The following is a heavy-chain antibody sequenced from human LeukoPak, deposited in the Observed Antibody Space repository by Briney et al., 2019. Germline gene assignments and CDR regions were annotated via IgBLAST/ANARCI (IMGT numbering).Heavy chain of an antibody. Sequence: SQTLSLTCAISGDSVSSNSAAWIWIRQSPSRGLEWLGRTYYRSKWYNDYAVSVKSRTTINPDTSKNQFSLQMNSVTPDDTAVYYCARSSGHYDYWGQGTLVTVSS. CDR2: TYYRSKWYN. D-gene: IGHD6-25*01. CDR1: GDSVSSNSAA. CDR3: ARSSGHYDY. V-gene: IGHV6-1*01. J-gene: IGHJ4*02.